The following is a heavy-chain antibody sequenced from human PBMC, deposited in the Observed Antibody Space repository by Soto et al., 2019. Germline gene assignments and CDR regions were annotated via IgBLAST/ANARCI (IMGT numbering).Heavy chain of an antibody. D-gene: IGHD3-10*01. CDR3: ARDNYYGSRSFDP. V-gene: IGHV1-69*13. Sequence: SVKVSCKASGGTFSSYAISWVRQAPGQGLEWMGGIIPIFGTANYAQKFQGRVTITADESTSTAYMELSSLRSEDTAVYYCARDNYYGSRSFDPWGQGTLVTVSS. CDR2: IIPIFGTA. CDR1: GGTFSSYA. J-gene: IGHJ5*02.